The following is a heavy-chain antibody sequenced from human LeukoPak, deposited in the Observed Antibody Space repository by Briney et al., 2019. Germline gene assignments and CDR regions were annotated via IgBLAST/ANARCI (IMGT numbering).Heavy chain of an antibody. J-gene: IGHJ6*03. CDR2: TSSSDAGT. CDR3: ARDFSGYCSGGSCDFYYYYYMDV. Sequence: GGSLRLSCAASGFTLSTYAMSWVRQTPGKGLEWVAATSSSDAGTYHADSVRGRFTISRDNSKNTLYLQMNSLRAEDTAVYYCARDFSGYCSGGSCDFYYYYYMDVWGKGTTVTVSS. CDR1: GFTLSTYA. V-gene: IGHV3-23*01. D-gene: IGHD2-15*01.